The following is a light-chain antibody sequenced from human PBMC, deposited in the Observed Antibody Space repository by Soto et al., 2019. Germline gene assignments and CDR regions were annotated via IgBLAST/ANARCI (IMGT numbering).Light chain of an antibody. CDR3: QQYNSYWT. CDR1: QSISSW. J-gene: IGKJ1*01. Sequence: IQMTQSPSTLSASVGDRVTITCRASQSISSWLAWYQQKPGKAPKLLIYKASSLESGVPSRFSGSGSGTEFTFTISSLQPDDFATYYCQQYNSYWTFGQGTKVKIK. CDR2: KAS. V-gene: IGKV1-5*03.